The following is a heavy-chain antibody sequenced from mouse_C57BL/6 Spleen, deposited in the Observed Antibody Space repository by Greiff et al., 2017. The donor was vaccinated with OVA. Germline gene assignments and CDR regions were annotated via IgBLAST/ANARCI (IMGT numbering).Heavy chain of an antibody. CDR3: AKDERRYIDD. V-gene: IGHV1-22*01. CDR2: INPNNGGT. Sequence: VQLQQSGPELVKPGASVTMSCKASGYTFTDYNMHWVKQSHGKSLEWIGYINPNNGGTSYNQKFKGKATLTVNKSSSTAYMELRGLTSEDSAVYYCAKDERRYIDDWGQGTTLTVSS. J-gene: IGHJ2*01. CDR1: GYTFTDYN.